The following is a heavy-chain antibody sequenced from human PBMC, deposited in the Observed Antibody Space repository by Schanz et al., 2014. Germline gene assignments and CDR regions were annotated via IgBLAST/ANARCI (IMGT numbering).Heavy chain of an antibody. D-gene: IGHD1-26*01. CDR1: GFIFDNYA. CDR2: IDRDGGHT. V-gene: IGHV3-43*02. Sequence: VQLVESGGCLVKPGGSLRLSCVASGFIFDNYAMNWVRRAPGKGLEWVSLIDRDGGHTYYADSVKGRFTISRDNSKNSLYLQMNSLRTEDTALYYCAKDSRGSSFDMDVWGQGTTVTVSS. J-gene: IGHJ6*02. CDR3: AKDSRGSSFDMDV.